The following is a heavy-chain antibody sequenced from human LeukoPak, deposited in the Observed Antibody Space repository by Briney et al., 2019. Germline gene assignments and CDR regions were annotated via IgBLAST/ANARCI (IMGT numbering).Heavy chain of an antibody. J-gene: IGHJ4*02. V-gene: IGHV3-72*01. CDR2: IRNKANSYST. D-gene: IGHD2-21*01. CDR3: ARVRLGAATRYFDC. Sequence: PEGSLRLSCAASGFTFSSYEMNWVRQAPGKGLEWVGRIRNKANSYSTEYAASVRGRFTISRDDSKNSLYLQMNSLKTEDSAVYYCARVRLGAATRYFDCWGQGTQVTVSS. CDR1: GFTFSSYE.